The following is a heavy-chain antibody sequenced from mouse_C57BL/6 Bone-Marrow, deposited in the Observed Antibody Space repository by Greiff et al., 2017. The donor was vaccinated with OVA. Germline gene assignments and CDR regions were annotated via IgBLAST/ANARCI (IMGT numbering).Heavy chain of an antibody. D-gene: IGHD6-1*01. CDR2: INPSSGYT. CDR3: ARGEQRSCFCY. Sequence: QVQLQQSGAELARPGASVKMSCKASGYTFTSYTMHWVKQRPGQGLEWIGYINPSSGYTKYNQKFKDKATLTADKSSSTAYMQRSSLTSEDSAVYYCARGEQRSCFCYWGQGTTLTVSS. V-gene: IGHV1-4*01. J-gene: IGHJ2*01. CDR1: GYTFTSYT.